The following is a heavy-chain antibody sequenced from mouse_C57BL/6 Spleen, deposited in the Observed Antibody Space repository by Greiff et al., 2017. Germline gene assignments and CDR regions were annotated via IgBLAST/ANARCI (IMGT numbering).Heavy chain of an antibody. D-gene: IGHD1-1*01. V-gene: IGHV14-2*01. CDR2: IDPEDGET. CDR3: APHYYGSSYGY. J-gene: IGHJ2*01. Sequence: VQLQQSGAELVKPGASVKLSYYMHWVKQRTEQGLEWIGRIDPEDGETKYAPKFQGKATITADTSSNTAYLQLSSLTSEDTAVYYCAPHYYGSSYGYWGQGTTLTVSS. CDR1: Y.